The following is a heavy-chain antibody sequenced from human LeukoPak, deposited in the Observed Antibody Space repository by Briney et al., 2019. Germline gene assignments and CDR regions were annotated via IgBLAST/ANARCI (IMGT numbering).Heavy chain of an antibody. CDR3: ARESGYYLPSGRYYYMDV. D-gene: IGHD3-22*01. V-gene: IGHV3-48*01. CDR1: GFTFSSYS. J-gene: IGHJ6*03. Sequence: PGGSLRLSCAASGFTFSSYSMNWVRQAPGKGLEWVSYISSSSSTIYYADSVKGRFTISRDNAKNSLYLQMNSLRAEDTAVYYCARESGYYLPSGRYYYMDVWGKGTTVTVSS. CDR2: ISSSSSTI.